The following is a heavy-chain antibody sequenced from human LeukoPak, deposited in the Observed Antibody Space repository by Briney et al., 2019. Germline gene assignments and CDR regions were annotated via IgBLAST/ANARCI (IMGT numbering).Heavy chain of an antibody. V-gene: IGHV1-18*01. CDR3: ARDPGLVGYDY. D-gene: IGHD1-26*01. Sequence: ASVNVSCKASGYTFTHYGISWVRQAPGQGLKWMGWISAYNGNTKYAQKLQGRVTMTTATSTSAAYMELRSLRSDDTAVYYCARDPGLVGYDYWGQGTLVTVSS. CDR2: ISAYNGNT. CDR1: GYTFTHYG. J-gene: IGHJ4*02.